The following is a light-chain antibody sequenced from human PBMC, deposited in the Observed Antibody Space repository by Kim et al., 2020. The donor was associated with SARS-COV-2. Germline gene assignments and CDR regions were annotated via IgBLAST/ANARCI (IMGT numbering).Light chain of an antibody. Sequence: QSALTQPASVSGSPGQWITISCTGTSSDFGSYDSLSWYQQYSGKAPKLILYEVTKRPSGISNRFSGSKSGTTASLTISGLQSEDEGHYYCSSYTTANILIFGGGTKLTVL. CDR3: SSYTTANILI. CDR1: SSDFGSYDS. CDR2: EVT. V-gene: IGLV2-14*01. J-gene: IGLJ2*01.